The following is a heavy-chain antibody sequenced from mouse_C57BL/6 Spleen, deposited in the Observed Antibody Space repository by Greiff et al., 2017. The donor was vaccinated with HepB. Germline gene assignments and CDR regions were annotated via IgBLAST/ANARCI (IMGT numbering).Heavy chain of an antibody. J-gene: IGHJ3*01. V-gene: IGHV6-6*01. CDR2: IRNKANNHAT. CDR1: GFTFSDAW. Sequence: EVKLMESGGGLVQPGGSMKLSCAASGFTFSDAWMDWVRQSPETGLEWVAEIRNKANNHATYYAESVKGRFTISRDDSKSSVYLQMNSLRAEDTGIYYCTTWFAYWGQGTLVTVSA. CDR3: TTWFAY.